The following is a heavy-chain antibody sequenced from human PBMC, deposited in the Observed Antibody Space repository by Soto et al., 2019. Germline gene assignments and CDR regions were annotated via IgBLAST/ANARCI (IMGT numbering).Heavy chain of an antibody. CDR1: GFTFSSYA. V-gene: IGHV3-23*01. Sequence: GGSLRLSCAASGFTFSSYAMSWVRQAPGKGLEWVSAISGSGGSTYYADSVKGRFTISRDNSKNTLYLQMNSLRAEDTAVYYCAKDRGDDLGYCSGGSCYYMNSAFDIWGQGTMVTVSS. D-gene: IGHD2-15*01. J-gene: IGHJ3*02. CDR2: ISGSGGST. CDR3: AKDRGDDLGYCSGGSCYYMNSAFDI.